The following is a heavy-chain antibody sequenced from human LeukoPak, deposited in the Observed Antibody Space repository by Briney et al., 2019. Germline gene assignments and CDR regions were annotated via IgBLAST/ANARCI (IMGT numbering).Heavy chain of an antibody. CDR2: MHSDGRT. D-gene: IGHD3-3*01. J-gene: IGHJ4*02. V-gene: IGHV3-53*01. CDR3: AKPQSIYDFWSGYYSGLYYFDY. Sequence: GGSLRLSCAASGFTFSDYYMNWVRQASGKGLEWVSVMHSDGRTFYADSVKGRFTISRDKSKNMFYLQMDSLRAEDTAVYYCAKPQSIYDFWSGYYSGLYYFDYWGQGTLVTVSS. CDR1: GFTFSDYY.